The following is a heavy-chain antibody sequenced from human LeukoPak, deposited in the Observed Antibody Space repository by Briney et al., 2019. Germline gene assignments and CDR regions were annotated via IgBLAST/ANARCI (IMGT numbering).Heavy chain of an antibody. Sequence: SETLSLTCTVSGYSISSGYYWGWIRQPPGKGLKWIGSIYHSVTTFYNPSLKSRVTISLDASKNHFSLKLSSLTAADTAVYYCARGLGYLDYWGQGTLVPVSS. CDR2: IYHSVTT. V-gene: IGHV4-38-2*02. CDR1: GYSISSGYY. J-gene: IGHJ4*02. CDR3: ARGLGYLDY. D-gene: IGHD3-22*01.